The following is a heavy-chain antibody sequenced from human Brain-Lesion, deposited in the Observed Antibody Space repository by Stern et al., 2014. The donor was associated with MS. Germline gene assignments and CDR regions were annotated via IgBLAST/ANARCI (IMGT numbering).Heavy chain of an antibody. V-gene: IGHV4-61*02. CDR3: ARGRVVPGFQYYATDV. J-gene: IGHJ6*02. D-gene: IGHD2-2*01. Sequence: QVQLQESGPGLVKPSQTLSLSCTVSGGSISSGGYYWSWIRQPAGKGLEWIGRIFNSGSTCYNPPLKSWGTISIDTATNQFLLRLNPMTAADTAVYYCARGRVVPGFQYYATDVWGQGTTVIVSS. CDR1: GGSISSGGYY. CDR2: IFNSGST.